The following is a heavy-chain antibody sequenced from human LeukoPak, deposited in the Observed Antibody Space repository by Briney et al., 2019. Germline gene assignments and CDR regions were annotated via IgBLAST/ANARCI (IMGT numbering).Heavy chain of an antibody. V-gene: IGHV4-59*01. D-gene: IGHD1-26*01. J-gene: IGHJ4*02. CDR3: AREELERNFDY. CDR1: GGSISSYY. Sequence: KPSETLSLTCTVSGGSISSYYWSWIRQPPGKGLEWIGYIYYSRSTNYNPSLKSRVTISVDTSKNQFSLKLSSVTAADTAVNYCAREELERNFDYWGQGTLVTVSS. CDR2: IYYSRST.